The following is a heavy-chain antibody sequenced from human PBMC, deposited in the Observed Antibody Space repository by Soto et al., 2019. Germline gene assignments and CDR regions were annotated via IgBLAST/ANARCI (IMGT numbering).Heavy chain of an antibody. V-gene: IGHV3-48*03. CDR2: ISSSGSTT. Sequence: GGSLRLSCEVSGFNFSSYEMSWVRQAPGKGLECIAYISSSGSTTDHADSVKGRFTVSRDNAKNSLYLEMNSLRVEDSGIYYCAREENYYESSGYAGRYFDYWGQGALVTVSS. CDR3: AREENYYESSGYAGRYFDY. J-gene: IGHJ4*02. CDR1: GFNFSSYE. D-gene: IGHD3-22*01.